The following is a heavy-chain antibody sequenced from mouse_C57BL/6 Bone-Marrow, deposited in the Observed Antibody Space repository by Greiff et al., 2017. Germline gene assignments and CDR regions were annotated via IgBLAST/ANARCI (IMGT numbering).Heavy chain of an antibody. Sequence: QVQLQQPGAELVRPGSSVKLSCKASGYTFTSYWMHWVKQRPIQGLEWIGNIDPSDSETHYNQKFKDKATLTVDKSSSTAYMPLSSLTSEDSAVYYCARQGLRGYFDYWGQGTTLTVSS. CDR3: ARQGLRGYFDY. CDR1: GYTFTSYW. CDR2: IDPSDSET. V-gene: IGHV1-52*01. J-gene: IGHJ2*01. D-gene: IGHD1-1*01.